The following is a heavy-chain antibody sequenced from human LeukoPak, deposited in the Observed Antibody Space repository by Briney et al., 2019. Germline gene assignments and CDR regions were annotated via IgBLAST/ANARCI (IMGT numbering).Heavy chain of an antibody. J-gene: IGHJ1*01. CDR3: ARPSRKYSSSSRRYGRDNFQH. CDR1: GGSFSGYY. Sequence: PSETLSLTCAVYGGSFSGYYWSWIRQPPGKGLEWTGEINHSGSTNYNPSLKSRVTISVDTSKNQFSLKLSSVTAADTAVYYCARPSRKYSSSSRRYGRDNFQHWGQGTLVTVSS. D-gene: IGHD6-6*01. CDR2: INHSGST. V-gene: IGHV4-34*01.